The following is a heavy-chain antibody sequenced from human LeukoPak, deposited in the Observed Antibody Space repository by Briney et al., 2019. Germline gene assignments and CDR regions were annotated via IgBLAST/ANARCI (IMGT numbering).Heavy chain of an antibody. V-gene: IGHV1-46*01. CDR3: ARHVRGRWALQVGDPFDF. Sequence: ASVKVSCKASGYTFTSYYMHWVRQAPGQGLEWMGIINPSGGSTSYAQKFQGRVTMTRDTSTSTVYMELSSLRSEDTALYYCARHVRGRWALQVGDPFDFWGQGTLVTVSS. CDR1: GYTFTSYY. J-gene: IGHJ3*01. CDR2: INPSGGST. D-gene: IGHD1-26*01.